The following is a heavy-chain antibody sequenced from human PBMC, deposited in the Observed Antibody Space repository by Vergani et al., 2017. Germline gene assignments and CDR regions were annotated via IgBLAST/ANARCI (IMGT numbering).Heavy chain of an antibody. V-gene: IGHV3-74*03. CDR1: GFSFRTFS. CDR3: AKDRGYGVDY. J-gene: IGHJ4*02. D-gene: IGHD5-18*01. CDR2: ISPDGRTT. Sequence: DVDLVESGGGFVQPGGSRRLSCAASGFSFRTFSMFWVRQPPGKGLAWVSKISPDGRTTEYADSVRGRFTISRDNANSMLYLQMNSLRDDDTAVYYCAKDRGYGVDYWGQGTLVTVSS.